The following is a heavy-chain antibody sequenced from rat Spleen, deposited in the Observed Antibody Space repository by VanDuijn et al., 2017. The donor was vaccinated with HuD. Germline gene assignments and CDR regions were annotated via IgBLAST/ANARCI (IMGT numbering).Heavy chain of an antibody. Sequence: EVQLVESDGGLVQPGRSLKFSCAASGFTFRDYAMAWVRQAPKKGLEWVATILYDGSSTYYRDSVKGRFTISRDNAKSTLNLQMNSLRSEDTATYYCARHWNDDYFDYWGQGVMVTVSS. V-gene: IGHV5-17*01. CDR1: GFTFRDYA. CDR3: ARHWNDDYFDY. J-gene: IGHJ2*01. CDR2: ILYDGSST.